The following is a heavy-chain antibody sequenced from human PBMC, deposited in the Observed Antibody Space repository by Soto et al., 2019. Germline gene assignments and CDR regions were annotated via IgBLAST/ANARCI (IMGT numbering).Heavy chain of an antibody. J-gene: IGHJ4*02. V-gene: IGHV3-23*01. Sequence: GGSLRLSCAASGFTFSSYAMGWVRQGPGKGLEWVAVVSIGGSTHYPDSVRGRFTISRDNSKNTLYLQMNSLTAEDTAVYFCAKRRGAGGHFDYWGQGALVTVSS. CDR2: VSIGGST. CDR1: GFTFSSYA. CDR3: AKRRGAGGHFDY. D-gene: IGHD2-15*01.